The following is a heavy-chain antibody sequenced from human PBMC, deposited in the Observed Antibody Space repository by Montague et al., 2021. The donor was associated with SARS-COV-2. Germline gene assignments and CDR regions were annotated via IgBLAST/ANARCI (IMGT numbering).Heavy chain of an antibody. J-gene: IGHJ6*03. V-gene: IGHV4-34*01. Sequence: SETRSLTCAVHGGSFSTYSWNWIRQPPGKGLEWIGETHHGGSTNYNPSLKSRVTISADTSKNQFSLKLTSVAAADTAVYYCARLGDGVVPSPILGVGPYYSYYYMDVWGKGTTVTVPS. CDR3: ARLGDGVVPSPILGVGPYYSYYYMDV. CDR2: THHGGST. D-gene: IGHD3-10*01. CDR1: GGSFSTYS.